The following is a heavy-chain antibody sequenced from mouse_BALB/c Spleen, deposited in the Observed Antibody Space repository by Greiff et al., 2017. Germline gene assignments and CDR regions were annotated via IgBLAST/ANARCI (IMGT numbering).Heavy chain of an antibody. CDR3: ASYYYGSSWFAY. CDR2: ISYDGSN. D-gene: IGHD1-1*01. CDR1: GYSITSGYY. Sequence: ESGPGLVKPSQSLSLTCSVTGYSITSGYYWNWIRQFPGNKLEWMGYISYDGSNNYNPSLKNRISITRDTSKNQFFLKLNSVTTEDTATYYCASYYYGSSWFAYWGQGTLVTVSA. J-gene: IGHJ3*01. V-gene: IGHV3-6*02.